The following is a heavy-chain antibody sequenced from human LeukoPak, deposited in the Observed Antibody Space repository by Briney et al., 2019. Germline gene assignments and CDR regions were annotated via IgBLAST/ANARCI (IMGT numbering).Heavy chain of an antibody. CDR1: GGSISSYY. Sequence: SETLSLTCTVSGGSISSYYWSWIRQPPGKGLEWIGYIYTSGSTNYNPSLKSRVTISVDTSKNQFSLKLSSVTAADTAVYYCARALNTVVVDYWGQGTLVTVSS. V-gene: IGHV4-4*09. CDR2: IYTSGST. CDR3: ARALNTVVVDY. D-gene: IGHD4-23*01. J-gene: IGHJ4*02.